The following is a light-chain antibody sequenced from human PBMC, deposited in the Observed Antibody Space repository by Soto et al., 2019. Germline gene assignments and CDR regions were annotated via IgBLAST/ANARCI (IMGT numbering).Light chain of an antibody. CDR1: QSVSSNY. Sequence: TQSPGPLSLSPGERSTLSCRASQSVSSNYLAWYQQKPGQTPKVLIYRASTRATGIPSRFSGSGSGTEFTLTISSLQPDDFATYFCQQYQTYSTFGQGTRLEIK. CDR2: RAS. J-gene: IGKJ5*01. V-gene: IGKV3D-7*01. CDR3: QQYQTYST.